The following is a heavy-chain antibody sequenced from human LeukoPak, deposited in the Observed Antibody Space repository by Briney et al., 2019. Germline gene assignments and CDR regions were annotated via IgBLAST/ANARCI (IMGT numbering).Heavy chain of an antibody. D-gene: IGHD6-25*01. Sequence: PGGSLRLSCAASGFTVSSNYMSWVRQAPGKGLEWVSVIYSGGSTYYADSVKGRFTISRDNSKNTLCVQMNGLRAEDTAVYYCARSTSGHNWFDPWGQGTLVTVSS. J-gene: IGHJ5*02. V-gene: IGHV3-53*01. CDR2: IYSGGST. CDR3: ARSTSGHNWFDP. CDR1: GFTVSSNY.